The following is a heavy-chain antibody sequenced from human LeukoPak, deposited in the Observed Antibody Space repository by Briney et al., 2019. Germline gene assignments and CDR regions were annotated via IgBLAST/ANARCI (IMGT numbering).Heavy chain of an antibody. CDR3: ARISVAGTVSVDY. Sequence: SETLSLTCAVSGGSISSSNWWSWVRQSPGKGLKWIGEIYHSGSTNYNPSLKSRVTISVDKSKNQFSLKLSSVTAADTAVYYCARISVAGTVSVDYWGQGTLVTVSS. V-gene: IGHV4-4*02. CDR2: IYHSGST. J-gene: IGHJ4*02. CDR1: GGSISSSNW. D-gene: IGHD6-19*01.